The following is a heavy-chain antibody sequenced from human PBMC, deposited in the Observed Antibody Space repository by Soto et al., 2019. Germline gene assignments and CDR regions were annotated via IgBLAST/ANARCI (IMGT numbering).Heavy chain of an antibody. CDR2: ISANNGNT. J-gene: IGHJ1*01. V-gene: IGHV1-18*01. CDR3: VRGSIAVAGTQH. Sequence: EASVKVSCKASGGTFSSYTISWVRQAPGQGLEWMGWISANNGNTNYAQKLQGRVTITTDTSTSTAYMGLRSLRSDDTAVYYCVRGSIAVAGTQHWGQGTLVTVSS. CDR1: GGTFSSYT. D-gene: IGHD6-19*01.